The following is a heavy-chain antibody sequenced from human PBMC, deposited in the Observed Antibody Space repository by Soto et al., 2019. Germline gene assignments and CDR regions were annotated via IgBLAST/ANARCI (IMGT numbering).Heavy chain of an antibody. D-gene: IGHD2-2*01. Sequence: KPSETLSLTCAVSGGSISSGDYSWSWIRQPPGKGLEWIASMFHSGNTNYNSSLKSRVTMSVDRSKNQFSLKLSSVTAADTAVYYCARGPYCSSSSCYTRWGQGTLVTVSS. CDR2: MFHSGNT. J-gene: IGHJ4*02. CDR3: ARGPYCSSSSCYTR. V-gene: IGHV4-30-2*01. CDR1: GGSISSGDYS.